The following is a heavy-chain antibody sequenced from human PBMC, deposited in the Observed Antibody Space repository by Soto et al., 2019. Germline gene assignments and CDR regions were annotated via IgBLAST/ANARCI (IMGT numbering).Heavy chain of an antibody. CDR1: GFTFNSYG. Sequence: PGGSLRLSCAASGFTFNSYGMHWVRQGPGNGLEWVAFISYDSTKTYYADSVKGRFTISRDNSDSALYVQMNSLTGEDTAVYYCARTRSAWSEFHYYPLDVWGQGTTVTVSS. J-gene: IGHJ6*02. CDR2: ISYDSTKT. D-gene: IGHD1-26*01. V-gene: IGHV3-30*03. CDR3: ARTRSAWSEFHYYPLDV.